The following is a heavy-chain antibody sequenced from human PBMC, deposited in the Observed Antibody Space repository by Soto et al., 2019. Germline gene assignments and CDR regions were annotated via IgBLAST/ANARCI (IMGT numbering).Heavy chain of an antibody. V-gene: IGHV3-30-3*01. Sequence: VQLVESGGGVVQPGRSLRLSCAASGFMFSTYAMHWVRQAPGKGLEWVAVISYDGSDIYYGDSGKGRFTISRDNSRNTLYLEMNSLQTEDTAVFYCARDQGRTVTRGDWFDPWGQGTLVTVSS. J-gene: IGHJ5*02. CDR1: GFMFSTYA. CDR3: ARDQGRTVTRGDWFDP. D-gene: IGHD6-19*01. CDR2: ISYDGSDI.